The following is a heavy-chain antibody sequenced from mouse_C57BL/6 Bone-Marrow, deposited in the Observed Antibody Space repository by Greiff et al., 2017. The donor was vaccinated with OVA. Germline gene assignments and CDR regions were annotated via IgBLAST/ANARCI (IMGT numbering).Heavy chain of an antibody. V-gene: IGHV1-82*01. Sequence: QVQLQQSGPELVKPGASVKISCKASGYAFSSSWMNWVKQRPGKGLEWIGRIYPGDGDTNYNGKFKGKATLTADKSSSTAYMQLSSLTSEDSAVYFCVRQELEDWYFDVWGTGTTVTVSS. CDR3: VRQELEDWYFDV. CDR2: IYPGDGDT. CDR1: GYAFSSSW. J-gene: IGHJ1*03.